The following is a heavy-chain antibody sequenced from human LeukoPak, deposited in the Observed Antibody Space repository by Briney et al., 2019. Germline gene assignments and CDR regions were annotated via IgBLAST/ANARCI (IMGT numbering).Heavy chain of an antibody. CDR3: ARGHYGSGNYYNLDY. CDR2: IGNTGSTT. Sequence: GGSLRLSCAASGFTFSSYSMNWVRQAPGKGLEWISYIGNTGSTTYYADSVRGRFTISRDNAKNSLYLQVNTLTAEDTAVYYCARGHYGSGNYYNLDYWGQGTLVTVSS. J-gene: IGHJ4*02. CDR1: GFTFSSYS. V-gene: IGHV3-48*01. D-gene: IGHD3-10*01.